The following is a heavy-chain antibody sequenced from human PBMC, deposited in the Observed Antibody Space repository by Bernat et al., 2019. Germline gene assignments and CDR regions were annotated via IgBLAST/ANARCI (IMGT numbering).Heavy chain of an antibody. CDR3: ARDHIVVVPAAIGDDAFDI. V-gene: IGHV3-21*01. CDR1: GFTFSSYS. J-gene: IGHJ3*02. Sequence: EVQLVESGGGLVKPGGALRLSCAASGFTFSSYSMNWVRQAPGRGREWVSSISSSSSYIYYADSVKGRFTISRDNAKNSMYLQMNSLSAEDTAVYYCARDHIVVVPAAIGDDAFDIWGQGTMVTVSS. D-gene: IGHD2-2*01. CDR2: ISSSSSYI.